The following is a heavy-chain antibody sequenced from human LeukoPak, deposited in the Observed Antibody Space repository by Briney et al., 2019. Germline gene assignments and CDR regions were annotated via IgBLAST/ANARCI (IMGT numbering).Heavy chain of an antibody. V-gene: IGHV3-64*01. CDR3: AREVAYYDS. J-gene: IGHJ4*02. CDR1: GFTFSRFP. Sequence: GGSLRLSCAASGFTFSRFPMHWVRQAPGKGLEYVSAISSDGGATYYANSVKGRFTISRDNSKNTLYLQMGSLRAEDMAVYYCAREVAYYDSWGQGTLVTVSS. CDR2: ISSDGGAT. D-gene: IGHD2-15*01.